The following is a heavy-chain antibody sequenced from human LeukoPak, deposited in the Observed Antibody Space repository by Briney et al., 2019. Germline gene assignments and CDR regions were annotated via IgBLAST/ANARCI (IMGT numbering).Heavy chain of an antibody. CDR2: ISGSGGST. D-gene: IGHD2-2*01. V-gene: IGHV3-23*01. J-gene: IGHJ5*02. CDR1: GFTFSSYA. Sequence: GGSLRLSCAASGFTFSSYAMSWVRQAPGKGLEWVSAISGSGGSTYYADSVKGRFTISRDNSKNTLYLQMNSLRAGDTAVYYCAKPTFPYQLLFEAFDPWGQGTLVTVSS. CDR3: AKPTFPYQLLFEAFDP.